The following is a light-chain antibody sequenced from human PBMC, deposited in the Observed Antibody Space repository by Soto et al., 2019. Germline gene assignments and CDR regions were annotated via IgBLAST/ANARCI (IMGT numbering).Light chain of an antibody. J-gene: IGKJ1*01. CDR3: QQFDRSLPSWT. Sequence: ETVLTQSPGTLSLSPGERATLSCRASQSVSSNYLAWYQHIPGRAPRLLIYGASTRATGIPARFSGSGSGSDFTLTISILEPEDFAVYYCQQFDRSLPSWTFGQGTQVESK. V-gene: IGKV3-20*01. CDR2: GAS. CDR1: QSVSSNY.